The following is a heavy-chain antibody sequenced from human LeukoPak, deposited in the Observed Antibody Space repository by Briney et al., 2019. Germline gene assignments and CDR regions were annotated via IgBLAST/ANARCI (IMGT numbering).Heavy chain of an antibody. CDR2: IRNKANGGTT. CDR3: SRFYSSGWASGAFDI. J-gene: IGHJ3*02. CDR1: GLTFSDYA. D-gene: IGHD3-22*01. V-gene: IGHV3-49*04. Sequence: GGSLRLSCTTSGLTFSDYAVSWVRQAPGKGLEWIGFIRNKANGGTTEYAASVKGRFTISRDDSKTIAHLQMSSLKTEDTAVYYCSRFYSSGWASGAFDIWGQGTMVTVSS.